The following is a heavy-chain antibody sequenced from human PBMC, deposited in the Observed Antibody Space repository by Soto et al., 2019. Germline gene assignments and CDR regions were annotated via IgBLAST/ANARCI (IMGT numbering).Heavy chain of an antibody. D-gene: IGHD3-10*01. J-gene: IGHJ4*02. CDR1: GYTFTSYG. Sequence: QVQLVQPGAEVKKPGASVKVSCKASGYTFTSYGISWVRQAPGQGLEWMGWISAYNGNTNYAQKLQGRVTMTTDASTSTAYMELRSLRSDDTAVYYCARDRIIRGRRGVPDYWGQGTLVTVSS. V-gene: IGHV1-18*01. CDR2: ISAYNGNT. CDR3: ARDRIIRGRRGVPDY.